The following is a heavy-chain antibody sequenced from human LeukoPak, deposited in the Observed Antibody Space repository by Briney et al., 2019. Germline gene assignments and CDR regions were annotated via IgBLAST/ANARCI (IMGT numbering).Heavy chain of an antibody. CDR3: ARMDGQDYYGMDV. Sequence: GVSLRLSCLASVCTFSSYAMSWVRQAPGKEREWVSAISGSGGSTYYADYVKGRFTISRDNSKNTLYLQMHSLRAEDTAVYYCARMDGQDYYGMDVWGQGTTVTVSS. CDR2: ISGSGGST. CDR1: VCTFSSYA. J-gene: IGHJ6*02. V-gene: IGHV3-23*01. D-gene: IGHD5-24*01.